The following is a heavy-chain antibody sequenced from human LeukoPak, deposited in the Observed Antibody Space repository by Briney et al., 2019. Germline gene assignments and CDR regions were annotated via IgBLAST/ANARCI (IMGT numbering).Heavy chain of an antibody. V-gene: IGHV4-59*08. Sequence: ASETLSLTCTVSGGSISSYYWSWIRQPPGKGLEWIGYIYYSGSTNYNPSLKSRVTISVDTSKNQFSLKLSSVTAADTAVYYCARHSREHIVVVTAIAYWGQGTLVTVSS. D-gene: IGHD2-21*02. CDR3: ARHSREHIVVVTAIAY. CDR2: IYYSGST. J-gene: IGHJ4*02. CDR1: GGSISSYY.